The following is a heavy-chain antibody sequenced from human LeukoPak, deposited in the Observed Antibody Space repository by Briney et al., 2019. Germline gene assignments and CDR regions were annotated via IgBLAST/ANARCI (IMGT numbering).Heavy chain of an antibody. D-gene: IGHD6-13*01. V-gene: IGHV4-39*01. J-gene: IGHJ5*02. CDR3: ARHRGPIAADGWFDP. CDR1: GGSISSSSYY. CDR2: IYYSGST. Sequence: SETLSLTCTVSGGSISSSSYYWGWIRQPPGKGLEWIGSIYYSGSTYYNPSLKSRVTISVDTSKNQFSLKLSSMTAADTAVYYCARHRGPIAADGWFDPWGQGTLVTVSS.